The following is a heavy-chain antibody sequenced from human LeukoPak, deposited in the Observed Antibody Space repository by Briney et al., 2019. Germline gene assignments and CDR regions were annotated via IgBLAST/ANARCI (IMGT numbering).Heavy chain of an antibody. Sequence: GGSLRLSCAASGFTFSSYSMNWVRQAPGKGLEWVSSISSSSSYIYYADSVKGRFTISRDNAKNSLYLQMNSLRAEDTAVYYCARRGYRYDSSGYLSYWGQGTLVTVSS. D-gene: IGHD3-22*01. J-gene: IGHJ4*02. CDR3: ARRGYRYDSSGYLSY. CDR2: ISSSSSYI. CDR1: GFTFSSYS. V-gene: IGHV3-21*01.